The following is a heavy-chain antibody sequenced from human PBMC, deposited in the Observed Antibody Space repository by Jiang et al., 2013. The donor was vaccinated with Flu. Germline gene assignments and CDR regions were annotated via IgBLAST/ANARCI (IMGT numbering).Heavy chain of an antibody. CDR3: ARASDRGSSSYFDY. J-gene: IGHJ4*02. V-gene: IGHV1-69*04. CDR2: IIPILGIT. CDR1: GGTFSSYA. D-gene: IGHD6-6*01. Sequence: PGSSVKASCEASGGTFSSYAINWVRQAPGQGLEWMGGIIPILGITNYAQKFQGRVTITADKSTSTAYMELRSLRSEDTAVYYCARASDRGSSSYFDYWGQGTLVTVSS.